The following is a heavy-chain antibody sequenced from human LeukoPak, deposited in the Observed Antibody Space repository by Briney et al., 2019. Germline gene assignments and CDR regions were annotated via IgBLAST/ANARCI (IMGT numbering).Heavy chain of an antibody. V-gene: IGHV3-48*01. CDR2: ISSSSSTI. CDR3: ARGGSVVIAPLNWFDP. D-gene: IGHD2-21*01. CDR1: GFTFSSYA. J-gene: IGHJ5*02. Sequence: GGSLRLSCAASGFTFSSYAMHWVRQAPGKGLEWVSYISSSSSTIYYADSVKGRFTISRDNAKNSLYLQMNSLRAEDTAVYYCARGGSVVIAPLNWFDPWGQGTLVTVSS.